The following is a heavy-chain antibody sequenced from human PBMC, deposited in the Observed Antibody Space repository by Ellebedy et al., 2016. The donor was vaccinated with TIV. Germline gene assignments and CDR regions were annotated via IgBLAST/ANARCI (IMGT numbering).Heavy chain of an antibody. CDR3: GRVLGSYGWFDP. J-gene: IGHJ5*02. CDR1: GYTFTSYY. CDR2: INPTGGST. Sequence: AASVKVSCNASGYTFTSYYIHWVRQAPGQGLEWMGIINPTGGSTNYEQKFQGRVSMTRDTSTSTVYMELSSLRSEDTAVYYCGRVLGSYGWFDPWGQGTLVTVSS. V-gene: IGHV1-46*01. D-gene: IGHD3-16*01.